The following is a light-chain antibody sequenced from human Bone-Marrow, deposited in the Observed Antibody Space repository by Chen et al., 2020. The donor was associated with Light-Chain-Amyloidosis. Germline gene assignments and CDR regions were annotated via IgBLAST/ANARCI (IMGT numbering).Light chain of an antibody. CDR2: EDD. CDR3: QSYQGSSQVV. V-gene: IGLV6-57*01. J-gene: IGLJ3*02. Sequence: NFMLTQPHSVSESPGKTVIIFCTRSSGSIATNYVQWYQQRPGSSPTTVIYEDDQRPSGVPDRFSCCIARSSNSPSLTISGLKTEDEAAYYCQSYQGSSQVVFGGGTTLTVL. CDR1: SGSIATNY.